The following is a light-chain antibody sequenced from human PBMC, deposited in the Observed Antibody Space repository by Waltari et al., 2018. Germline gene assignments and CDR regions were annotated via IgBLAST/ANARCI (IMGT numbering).Light chain of an antibody. J-gene: IGKJ1*01. V-gene: IGKV4-1*01. CDR2: WAS. Sequence: DIVMTQSPEFLAVPLGVRATINCKSSQSVLYSSNNKNYLAWYQQKPGQPPKLLIHWASNRESGVPDRFSGSGSGTDFTLTISSLQAEDVAVYYCQQYYAVRRTFGQGTKVEV. CDR1: QSVLYSSNNKNY. CDR3: QQYYAVRRT.